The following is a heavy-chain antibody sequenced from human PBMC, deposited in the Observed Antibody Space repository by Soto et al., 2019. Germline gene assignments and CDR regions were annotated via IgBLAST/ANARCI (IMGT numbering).Heavy chain of an antibody. J-gene: IGHJ3*02. CDR2: INPSGGST. V-gene: IGHV1-46*01. CDR3: ARGYSYGYGFGAFDI. D-gene: IGHD5-18*01. Sequence: ASVKVSCKASGYTFTSYYMHWVRQAPGQGLEWMGIINPSGGSTSYAQKFQGRVTMTRDTSTSTVYMELSGLRSEDTAVYYCARGYSYGYGFGAFDIWGQGTMVTVSS. CDR1: GYTFTSYY.